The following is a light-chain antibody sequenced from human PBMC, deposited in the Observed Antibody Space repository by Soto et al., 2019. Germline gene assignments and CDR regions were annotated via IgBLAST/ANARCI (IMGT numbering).Light chain of an antibody. V-gene: IGLV2-14*01. CDR3: RSYVTNSGVV. J-gene: IGLJ3*02. CDR1: SSDVGGYKF. CDR2: EVS. Sequence: QSVLTQPASVSGSPGQSITISCTGTSSDVGGYKFVSWYQQHPGKVPKLIIYEVSNRPSGISNRFSGSKSDNTASLTISGLQAEDEADYYCRSYVTNSGVVFGGGTTVTVL.